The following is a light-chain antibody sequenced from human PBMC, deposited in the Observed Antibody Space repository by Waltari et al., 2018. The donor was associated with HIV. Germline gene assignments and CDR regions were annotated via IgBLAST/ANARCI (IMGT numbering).Light chain of an antibody. CDR1: SNDIGGYKS. V-gene: IGLV2-8*01. CDR3: CSFAGSNIYVV. CDR2: EVT. Sequence: QSALTQPPSASGSPGQSVTISCTGTSNDIGGYKSVSWYQQHPCKAPKLMIYEVTKRPSGVPDRFFGSKSGNTASLTVSGLQAEDEADYYCCSFAGSNIYVVFGGGTKLTVL. J-gene: IGLJ2*01.